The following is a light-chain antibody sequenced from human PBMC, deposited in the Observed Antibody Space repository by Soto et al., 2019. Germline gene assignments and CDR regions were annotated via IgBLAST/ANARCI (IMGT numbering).Light chain of an antibody. V-gene: IGKV3-15*01. CDR1: QSVTSN. CDR3: QQYHNWWT. J-gene: IGKJ1*01. Sequence: EIVMTQSPATLSVSPGERATLSCRASQSVTSNLAWYQQKPGQAPRLLIYGASTRATGIPARFSGSVSGTEFTLTISSLQSEDFAVYYCQQYHNWWTFGQGTKVDIK. CDR2: GAS.